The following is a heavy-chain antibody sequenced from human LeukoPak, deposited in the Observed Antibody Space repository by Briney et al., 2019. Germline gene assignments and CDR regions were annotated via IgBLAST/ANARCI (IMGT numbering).Heavy chain of an antibody. CDR3: AKDPRGDVYDFWSGHFDY. CDR1: GFTFSSYA. Sequence: PGGSLRLSCAASGFTFSSYAMSWVRQAPGKGLEWVSAISTSGGSTYYADSVKGRFTISRDNSKNTLYLQMNSLRAEDTAVYYCAKDPRGDVYDFWSGHFDYWGQGTLVTVSS. D-gene: IGHD3-3*01. CDR2: ISTSGGST. J-gene: IGHJ4*02. V-gene: IGHV3-23*01.